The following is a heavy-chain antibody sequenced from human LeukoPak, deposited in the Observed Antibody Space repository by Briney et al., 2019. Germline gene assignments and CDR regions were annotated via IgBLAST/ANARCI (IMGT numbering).Heavy chain of an antibody. CDR1: GFTFNSYA. J-gene: IGHJ4*02. CDR2: ISYDGSNK. V-gene: IGHV3-30*04. Sequence: GRSLRLSCAASGFTFNSYAIHWVRQAPGKGLEWVAVISYDGSNKYYADSVKGRSTISRDNSKNTLYLQLNSLRPEDTAVYYCARDQLAYSGYDTLFDYWGQGTLVTVSS. D-gene: IGHD5-12*01. CDR3: ARDQLAYSGYDTLFDY.